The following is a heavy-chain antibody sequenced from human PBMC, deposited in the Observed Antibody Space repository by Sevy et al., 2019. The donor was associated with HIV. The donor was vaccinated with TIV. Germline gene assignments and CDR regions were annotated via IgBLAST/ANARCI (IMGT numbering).Heavy chain of an antibody. Sequence: GGSLRLSCAASGFTFSSYWMSWVRQAPGKGLEWLATINLDGSETFYVDSVKGRFTISRHNPRKSVYLQMTSLSAEDTAVYYCARNLSPSGAFDIWGQGTRVTVSS. D-gene: IGHD6-25*01. J-gene: IGHJ3*02. V-gene: IGHV3-7*01. CDR1: GFTFSSYW. CDR3: ARNLSPSGAFDI. CDR2: INLDGSET.